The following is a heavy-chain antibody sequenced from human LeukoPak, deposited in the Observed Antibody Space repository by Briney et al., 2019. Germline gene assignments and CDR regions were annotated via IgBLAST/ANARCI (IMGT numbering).Heavy chain of an antibody. CDR1: GFTFSSYG. CDR2: ISYDGSNK. J-gene: IGHJ1*01. CDR3: AGDFERWLQLELQH. Sequence: PGGSLRLSCAASGFTFSSYGMHWVRQAPGKGLEWVAVISYDGSNKYYADSVKGQFTISRDNSKNTLYLQMNSLRAEDTAVYYCAGDFERWLQLELQHWGQGTLVTVSS. D-gene: IGHD5-24*01. V-gene: IGHV3-30*03.